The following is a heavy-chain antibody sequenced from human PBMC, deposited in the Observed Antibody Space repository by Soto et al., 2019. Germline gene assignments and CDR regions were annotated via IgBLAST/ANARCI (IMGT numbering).Heavy chain of an antibody. D-gene: IGHD3-16*01. Sequence: SVKVSCKASGGTFSSYAISWLRQSPGQGLEWMGGIIPLFGTANYAQKFRGRVTITADKSTSTAYMELSSLRSEDTAVYYCARCGALMRDYYYYGMDVWGQGTTVTVSS. V-gene: IGHV1-69*06. CDR3: ARCGALMRDYYYYGMDV. CDR2: IIPLFGTA. CDR1: GGTFSSYA. J-gene: IGHJ6*02.